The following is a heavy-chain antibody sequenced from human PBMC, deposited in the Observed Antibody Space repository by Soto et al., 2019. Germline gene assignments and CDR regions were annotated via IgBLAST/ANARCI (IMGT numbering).Heavy chain of an antibody. J-gene: IGHJ4*02. CDR3: AKVLQECNTTSCHVVPFDS. Sequence: EVQLLESGGGLVQPGGSLRLSCTASRFTFSNYAMNWVRQAPGKGLEWVSAISGSGGSTYYADSVKGRFTISRDNSKNILFLQMNSLRAEDTAVYYCAKVLQECNTTSCHVVPFDSWGQGIPVTVSS. D-gene: IGHD2-2*01. CDR1: RFTFSNYA. V-gene: IGHV3-23*01. CDR2: ISGSGGST.